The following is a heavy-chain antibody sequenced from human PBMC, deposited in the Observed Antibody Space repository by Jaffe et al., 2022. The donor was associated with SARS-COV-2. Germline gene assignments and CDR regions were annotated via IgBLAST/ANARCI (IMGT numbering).Heavy chain of an antibody. CDR1: GGSISSYY. V-gene: IGHV4-59*01. J-gene: IGHJ6*02. Sequence: QVQLQESGPGLVKPSETLSLTCTVSGGSISSYYWSWIRQPPGKGLEWIGYIYYSGSTNYNPSLKSRVTISVDTSKNQFSLKLSSVTAADTAVYYCARDSWVGDPYYYYYGMDVWGQGTTVTVSS. D-gene: IGHD4-17*01. CDR2: IYYSGST. CDR3: ARDSWVGDPYYYYYGMDV.